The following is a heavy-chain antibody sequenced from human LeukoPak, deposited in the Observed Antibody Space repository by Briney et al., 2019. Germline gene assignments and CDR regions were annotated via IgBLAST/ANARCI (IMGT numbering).Heavy chain of an antibody. J-gene: IGHJ4*02. V-gene: IGHV3-48*03. Sequence: GGSLRLSCAASGFTFSSYEMNWVRQAPGKGLESVSYISSSGSTIYYADSVKGRFTISRDNAKNSLYLQMNSLRAEDTAVYYCARVRIFGVLTAYGYDYWGQGTLVTVSS. CDR3: ARVRIFGVLTAYGYDY. CDR1: GFTFSSYE. D-gene: IGHD3-3*01. CDR2: ISSSGSTI.